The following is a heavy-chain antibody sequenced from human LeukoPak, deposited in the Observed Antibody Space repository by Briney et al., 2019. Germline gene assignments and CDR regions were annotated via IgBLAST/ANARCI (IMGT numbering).Heavy chain of an antibody. CDR1: GFSVTTYA. CDR2: IYYSGST. V-gene: IGHV4-59*02. Sequence: GSLRLSCAASGFSVTTYAMGWVRQAPGKCLEWIGYIYYSGSTNYNPSLKSRVTISVDTSKSQFSLRLTSVTAADTAVYFCARSPNTGWDKWYFDLWGRGALVTVSS. D-gene: IGHD6-19*01. J-gene: IGHJ2*01. CDR3: ARSPNTGWDKWYFDL.